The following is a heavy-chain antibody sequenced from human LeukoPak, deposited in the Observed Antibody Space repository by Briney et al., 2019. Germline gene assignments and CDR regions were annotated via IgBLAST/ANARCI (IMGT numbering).Heavy chain of an antibody. CDR1: GYSISSSSYY. D-gene: IGHD3-10*01. J-gene: IGHJ5*02. V-gene: IGHV4-39*02. CDR3: ARDTVRGDLFGPYRNWFDP. CDR2: IYYSGST. Sequence: PSETLSLTCTVSGYSISSSSYYWGWIRQPPGKGLEWIGSIYYSGSTYYNPSLKSRVTISVDTSKNQFSLKLSSVTAADTAVYYCARDTVRGDLFGPYRNWFDPWGQGTLVTVSS.